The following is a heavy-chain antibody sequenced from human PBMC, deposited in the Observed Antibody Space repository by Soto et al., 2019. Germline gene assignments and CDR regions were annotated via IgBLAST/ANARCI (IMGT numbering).Heavy chain of an antibody. CDR3: VRLPLDS. CDR1: GASLYNIT. J-gene: IGHJ4*02. Sequence: QVQLVQSGAEVKKPRSSVRVSCKIFGASLYNITVSWVRQAPGLGLQWMGRVNPVLGTANYAQEFQGRVRLSADRSTNTAYMDMTSLTPDDTAMYYCVRLPLDSWGQGTLVAVSS. CDR2: VNPVLGTA. V-gene: IGHV1-69*08.